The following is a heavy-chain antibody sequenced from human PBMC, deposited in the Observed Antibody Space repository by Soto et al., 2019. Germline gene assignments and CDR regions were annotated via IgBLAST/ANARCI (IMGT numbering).Heavy chain of an antibody. D-gene: IGHD6-13*01. J-gene: IGHJ3*02. CDR1: GYTFTGYY. CDR2: INPNSGGT. CDR3: ASRIAAAGISLGAFDI. V-gene: IGHV1-2*04. Sequence: VKVSCKASGYTFTGYYMHWVRQAPGQGLEWMGWINPNSGGTNYAQKFQGWVTMTRDTSISTAYMELSRLRSDDTAVYYCASRIAAAGISLGAFDIWGQGTMVTVSS.